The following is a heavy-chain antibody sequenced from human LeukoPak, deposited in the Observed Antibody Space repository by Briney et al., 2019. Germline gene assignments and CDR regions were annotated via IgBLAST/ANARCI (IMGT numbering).Heavy chain of an antibody. V-gene: IGHV3-21*01. CDR1: GFTFSSYA. D-gene: IGHD1-26*01. CDR2: ISSSSSDI. J-gene: IGHJ5*02. CDR3: HTKYSGSYHPTGDWFDP. Sequence: GGSLRLSCAASGFTFSSYAMRWVRQAPGKGLEWVSSISSSSSDIYYADSVKGRFTISRDNAKKSLYLQMNSLRAEDTAVYYCHTKYSGSYHPTGDWFDPWGQGTLVTVSS.